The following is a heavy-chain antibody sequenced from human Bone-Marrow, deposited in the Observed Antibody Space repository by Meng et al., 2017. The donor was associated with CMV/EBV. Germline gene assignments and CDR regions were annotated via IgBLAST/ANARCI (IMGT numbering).Heavy chain of an antibody. CDR2: INPNSGGT. D-gene: IGHD4-23*01. CDR3: ARASTTVVTPSWFDP. J-gene: IGHJ5*02. CDR1: GYTFTGYY. V-gene: IGHV1-2*02. Sequence: QGRLVQAGAEVKKPGASVKFSCKASGYTFTGYYMHWVRQAPGQGLEWMGWINPNSGGTNYAQKFQGRVTMTRDTSISTAYMELSRLRSDDTAVYYCARASTTVVTPSWFDPWGQGTLVTVSS.